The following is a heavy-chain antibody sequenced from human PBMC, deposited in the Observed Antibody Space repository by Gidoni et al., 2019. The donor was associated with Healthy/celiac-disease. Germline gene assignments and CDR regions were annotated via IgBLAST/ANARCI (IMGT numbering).Heavy chain of an antibody. CDR1: GFTYSSYE. Sequence: EVQLVESGGGLVQPGGSLRLSCAASGFTYSSYEMNWVRPAPGKGLELVSYISSSGSTIYYADSVKGRFTISRDNAKNSLYLQMNSLRAEDTAVYYCARGRMTFWSGYYTRLTAMGDAFDIWGQGTMVTVSS. J-gene: IGHJ3*02. V-gene: IGHV3-48*03. CDR2: ISSSGSTI. CDR3: ARGRMTFWSGYYTRLTAMGDAFDI. D-gene: IGHD3-3*01.